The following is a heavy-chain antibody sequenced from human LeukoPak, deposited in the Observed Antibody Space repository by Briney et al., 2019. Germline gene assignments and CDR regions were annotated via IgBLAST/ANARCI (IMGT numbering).Heavy chain of an antibody. V-gene: IGHV3-23*01. J-gene: IGHJ6*03. CDR3: AKALVDPDPYYYYYYMDV. CDR2: ISGSGGST. Sequence: PGGSLRLSCAASGFTFSSYAMSWVRQAPGKGLEWVSAISGSGGSTYYADSVKGRFTISRDNSKNTLYLQMNSLRAEDTAVYYCAKALVDPDPYYYYYYMDVWGKGTTVTVSS. CDR1: GFTFSSYA.